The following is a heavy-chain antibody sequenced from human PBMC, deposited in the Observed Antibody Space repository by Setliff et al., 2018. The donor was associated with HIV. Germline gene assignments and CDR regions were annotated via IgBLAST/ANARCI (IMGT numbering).Heavy chain of an antibody. Sequence: ASVKVSCKASGYTFTSYDIHWLRQATGQGLEWMGWMNPNSGDTNYAQKFQGRVTMTRDTSINAAYMELRSLRSDDTAVYYCARNFGLSPSGEYYYYYGMDIWGQGTTVTVSS. CDR1: GYTFTSYD. D-gene: IGHD3-16*01. CDR3: ARNFGLSPSGEYYYYYGMDI. CDR2: MNPNSGDT. V-gene: IGHV1-2*02. J-gene: IGHJ6*02.